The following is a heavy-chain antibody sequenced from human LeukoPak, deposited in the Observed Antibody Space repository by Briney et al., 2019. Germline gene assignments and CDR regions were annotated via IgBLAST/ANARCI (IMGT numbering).Heavy chain of an antibody. CDR1: GLTVSSNY. Sequence: GGSLRLSCAASGLTVSSNYMSWVRQAPGKGLEWVSVIYSGGSTYYAGSVKGRFTISRDNSKNTLYLQMNSLRAEDTAVYYCARDPHGGGSGYWGQGTLVTVSS. CDR2: IYSGGST. V-gene: IGHV3-66*01. D-gene: IGHD3-10*01. CDR3: ARDPHGGGSGY. J-gene: IGHJ4*02.